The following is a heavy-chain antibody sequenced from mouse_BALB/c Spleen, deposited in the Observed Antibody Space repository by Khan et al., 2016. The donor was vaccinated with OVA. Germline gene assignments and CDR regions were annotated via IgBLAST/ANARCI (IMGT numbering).Heavy chain of an antibody. CDR1: GFTFTNYG. J-gene: IGHJ4*01. Sequence: QIQLVQSGPELKKPGETVQISCKASGFTFTNYGMNWVKQAPGKGLKWMGWINTYTGEPTFADDFKGRFAFSLETSASTAYLQINCLTNEDTATYFCARVGYNGTMDCWGQGTSVTVSA. D-gene: IGHD2-14*01. CDR3: ARVGYNGTMDC. V-gene: IGHV9-3-1*01. CDR2: INTYTGEP.